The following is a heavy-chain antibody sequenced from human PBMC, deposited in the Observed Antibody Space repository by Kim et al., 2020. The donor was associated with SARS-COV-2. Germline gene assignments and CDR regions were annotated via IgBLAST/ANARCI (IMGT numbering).Heavy chain of an antibody. J-gene: IGHJ4*02. D-gene: IGHD3-3*01. CDR2: INPNSGGT. CDR1: GYTFTGYY. V-gene: IGHV1-2*02. CDR3: ARVKYDFWSGHLDY. Sequence: ASVKVSCKASGYTFTGYYMHWVRQAPGQGLEWMGWINPNSGGTNYAQKFQGRVTMTRDTSISTAYMELSRLRSDDTAVYYCARVKYDFWSGHLDYWGQGTLVTVSS.